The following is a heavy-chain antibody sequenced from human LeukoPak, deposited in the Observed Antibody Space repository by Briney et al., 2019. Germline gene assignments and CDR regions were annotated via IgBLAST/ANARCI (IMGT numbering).Heavy chain of an antibody. J-gene: IGHJ3*02. CDR3: ARRPGTYYAFDI. D-gene: IGHD1-26*01. V-gene: IGHV4-34*01. CDR1: GGSFSDYY. CDR2: INHSGNT. Sequence: TSETLSLTCAVYGGSFSDYYWNWIRQPPGKGLEWIGEINHSGNTNYSPSLKSRVTLSVDTSKSQFFLKLTSVTAADTAVYYCARRPGTYYAFDIWGQGTGVTVSS.